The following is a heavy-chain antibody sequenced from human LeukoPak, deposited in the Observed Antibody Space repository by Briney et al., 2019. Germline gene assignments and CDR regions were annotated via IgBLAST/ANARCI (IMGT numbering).Heavy chain of an antibody. V-gene: IGHV4-30-4*01. D-gene: IGHD4-23*01. CDR2: IYYSGST. J-gene: IGHJ4*02. Sequence: PSETLSLTCTVSGGSISSGDYYWSWIRQPPGKGLEWIGYIYYSGSTYYNPSLKSRVTISVDTSKNQFSLKLSSVTAADTAVYYCARDYPCLSGNSASLLDYWGQGTLVTVSS. CDR1: GGSISSGDYY. CDR3: ARDYPCLSGNSASLLDY.